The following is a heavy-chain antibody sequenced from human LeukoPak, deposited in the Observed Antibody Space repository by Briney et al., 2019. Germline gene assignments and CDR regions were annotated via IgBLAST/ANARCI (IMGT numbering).Heavy chain of an antibody. J-gene: IGHJ5*02. CDR2: INAGNGNT. CDR1: GYTFTSYA. Sequence: ASVKVSCKASGYTFTSYAMHWVRQAPGQRLEWMGWINAGNGNTKYSQKFQGRVTMTTDTSTSTAYMELRSLRSDDTAVYYCARGPERPRQILFLEWINWFDPWGQGTLVTVSS. V-gene: IGHV1-3*01. CDR3: ARGPERPRQILFLEWINWFDP. D-gene: IGHD3-3*01.